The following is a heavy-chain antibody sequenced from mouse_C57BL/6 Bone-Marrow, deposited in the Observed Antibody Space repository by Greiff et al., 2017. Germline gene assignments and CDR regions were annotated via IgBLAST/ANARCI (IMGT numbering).Heavy chain of an antibody. CDR3: TTDYCSSPDY. CDR1: GYTFTSYG. D-gene: IGHD1-1*01. CDR2: IYPRSGNT. Sequence: QVQLKESGAELARPGASVKLSCKASGYTFTSYGISWVKQRTGQGLEWIGEIYPRSGNTYYNEKFKGKATLTADTSSNTAYLQLSSLTSEDTAVYYCTTDYCSSPDYWGQGTTLTGSS. V-gene: IGHV1-81*01. J-gene: IGHJ2*01.